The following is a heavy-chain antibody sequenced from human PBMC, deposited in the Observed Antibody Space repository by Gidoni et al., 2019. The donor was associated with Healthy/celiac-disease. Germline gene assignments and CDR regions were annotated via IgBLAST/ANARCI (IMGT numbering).Heavy chain of an antibody. CDR3: AKALGYSYGADY. J-gene: IGHJ4*02. V-gene: IGHV3-23*01. CDR1: GFTVSSYA. Sequence: EVQLLESGGGLVQPGGSLRLSCAASGFTVSSYAMSWVRQAPGKGLEWVSAISGSGGSTYYADSVKGRFTISRDNSKNTLYLQMNSLRAEDTAVYYCAKALGYSYGADYWGQGTLVTVSS. CDR2: ISGSGGST. D-gene: IGHD5-18*01.